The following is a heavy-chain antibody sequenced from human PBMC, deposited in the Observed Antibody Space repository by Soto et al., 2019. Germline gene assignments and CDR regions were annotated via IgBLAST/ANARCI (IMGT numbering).Heavy chain of an antibody. J-gene: IGHJ6*02. CDR1: GFTFSSYG. V-gene: IGHV3-33*01. D-gene: IGHD2-15*01. CDR3: ARDRSQYCSGGSCYHYYGMDV. CDR2: IWYDGSNK. Sequence: QVQLVESGGGVVQPGRSLRLSCAASGFTFSSYGMHWVRQAPGKGLEGVAVIWYDGSNKYYADSVKSRFTISRDNSKNTLYLQMNSLRAEDTAVYYCARDRSQYCSGGSCYHYYGMDVWGQGTTVTVSS.